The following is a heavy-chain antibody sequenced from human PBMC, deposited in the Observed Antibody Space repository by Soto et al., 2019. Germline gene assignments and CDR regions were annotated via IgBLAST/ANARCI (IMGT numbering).Heavy chain of an antibody. V-gene: IGHV4-59*01. CDR3: ANLNLYGSRVSYGDN. CDR2: IDHSGRT. CDR1: GGSIRSYY. Sequence: PSETLSLTCTVSGGSIRSYYWSWIRQPPGKGLEWIGHIDHSGRTNHNPSLKSRVAISVDTSTNQFFLKMRSVTAADTAVYYCANLNLYGSRVSYGDNWGQGALVTVSS. D-gene: IGHD2-15*01. J-gene: IGHJ4*02.